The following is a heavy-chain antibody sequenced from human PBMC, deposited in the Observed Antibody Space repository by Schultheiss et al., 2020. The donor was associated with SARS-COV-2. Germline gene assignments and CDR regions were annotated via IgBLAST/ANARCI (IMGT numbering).Heavy chain of an antibody. V-gene: IGHV4-34*01. D-gene: IGHD1-26*01. CDR2: INRSGTT. CDR3: ARNVDGGSSLFDY. CDR1: GGSFSGYY. Sequence: SETLSLTCAVYGGSFSGYYWSWIRQPPGKGLEWIGEINRSGTTNYNPSLRSRVTMSVDTSKNQFSLKLSSVTAADTAVYYCARNVDGGSSLFDYWGQGTLVTVSS. J-gene: IGHJ4*02.